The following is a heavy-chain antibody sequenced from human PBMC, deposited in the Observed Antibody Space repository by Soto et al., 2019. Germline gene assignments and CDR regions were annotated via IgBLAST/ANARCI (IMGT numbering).Heavy chain of an antibody. V-gene: IGHV4-30-4*01. CDR2: IYYSGST. CDR1: GGSISSGDYY. D-gene: IGHD2-8*01. CDR3: AREGRGYCTNGVCYVIDY. Sequence: QVQLQESGPGLVKPSQTLSLTCTVSGGSISSGDYYWSWIRQPPGKGLEWIGYIYYSGSTYYNPSLKSRGTISVDTSKNQCSLKLSSVTAADTAVYYCAREGRGYCTNGVCYVIDYWGQGTLVTVSS. J-gene: IGHJ4*02.